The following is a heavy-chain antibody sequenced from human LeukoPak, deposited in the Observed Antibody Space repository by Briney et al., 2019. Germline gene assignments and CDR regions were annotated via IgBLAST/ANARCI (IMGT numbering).Heavy chain of an antibody. J-gene: IGHJ4*02. CDR2: INSDGSII. CDR3: AKGLAVAGHFDY. Sequence: AGGSLRLSCAASGFTFSSYWMHWVRQAPGKGLMWVSRINSDGSIINYADSVKGRFTISRDNAKNTLYLQMNSLRAEDTAVYYCAKGLAVAGHFDYWGQGTLVTVSS. CDR1: GFTFSSYW. V-gene: IGHV3-74*01. D-gene: IGHD6-19*01.